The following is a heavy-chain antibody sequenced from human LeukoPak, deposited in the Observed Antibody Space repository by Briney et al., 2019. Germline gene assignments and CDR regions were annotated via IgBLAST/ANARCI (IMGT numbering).Heavy chain of an antibody. CDR2: IYSGGTT. Sequence: PGGSLRLSCAASGFTVSSNYMSWVRQAPGKGLEWVSVIYSGGTTYYADSVKGRFTISRDNSKNTLYLQMNSLRAEDTAVYYCAKDLRVGGYSSGWLDYWGQGTLVTVSS. J-gene: IGHJ4*02. CDR3: AKDLRVGGYSSGWLDY. D-gene: IGHD6-19*01. CDR1: GFTVSSNY. V-gene: IGHV3-53*05.